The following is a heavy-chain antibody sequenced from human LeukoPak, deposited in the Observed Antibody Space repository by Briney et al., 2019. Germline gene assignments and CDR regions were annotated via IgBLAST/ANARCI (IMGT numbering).Heavy chain of an antibody. CDR3: ASGSGYSYGGLDY. D-gene: IGHD5-18*01. CDR2: IIPIFGTA. V-gene: IGHV1-69*05. Sequence: SVKASCKASGGTFSSYAISWVRQAPGQGLEWMGGIIPIFGTANYAQKFQGRVTITTDESTSTAYMELSSLRSEDTAVYYCASGSGYSYGGLDYWGQGTLVTVSS. J-gene: IGHJ4*02. CDR1: GGTFSSYA.